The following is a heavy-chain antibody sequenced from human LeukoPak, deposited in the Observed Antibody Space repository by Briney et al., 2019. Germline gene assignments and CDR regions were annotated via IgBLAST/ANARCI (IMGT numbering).Heavy chain of an antibody. CDR3: ARDVGYCSSTSCYYYYYGMDV. Sequence: SQTLSLTCTVSGGSISSGSYYWSWIRQPAGKGLEWIGRLYTSRSTNYNPSLKSRVTISVDTSKNQFSLKLSSGTAADTAVYYCARDVGYCSSTSCYYYYYGMDVWGKGTTVTVSS. D-gene: IGHD2-2*03. CDR2: LYTSRST. V-gene: IGHV4-61*02. CDR1: GGSISSGSYY. J-gene: IGHJ6*04.